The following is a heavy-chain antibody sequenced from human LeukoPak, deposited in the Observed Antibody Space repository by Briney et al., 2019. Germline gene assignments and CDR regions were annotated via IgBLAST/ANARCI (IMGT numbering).Heavy chain of an antibody. CDR1: GFTFSSYS. Sequence: GGSLRLSSAASGFTFSSYSMNWVRQAPGKGLEWVSSISSSSSYIYYADSVKGRFTISRDNAKNSLYLQMNSLRAEDTAVYYCARGVSGDTADYWGQGTLVTVSS. V-gene: IGHV3-21*01. CDR3: ARGVSGDTADY. J-gene: IGHJ4*02. D-gene: IGHD5-18*01. CDR2: ISSSSSYI.